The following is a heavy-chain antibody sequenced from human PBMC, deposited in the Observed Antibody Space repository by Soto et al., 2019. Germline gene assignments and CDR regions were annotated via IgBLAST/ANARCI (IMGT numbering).Heavy chain of an antibody. V-gene: IGHV1-18*04. J-gene: IGHJ4*02. CDR1: GYTFTTYG. CDR2: ISAYNGNT. CDR3: AREPGAVTGTYYFDY. Sequence: ASVKVSCKASGYTFTTYGISWVRQAPGQGLEWMGWISAYNGNTNYAQKLQGRVTMTTDTSTNTAYMELRSLRSDDTAVYYCAREPGAVTGTYYFDYWGLGTLVTVSS. D-gene: IGHD6-19*01.